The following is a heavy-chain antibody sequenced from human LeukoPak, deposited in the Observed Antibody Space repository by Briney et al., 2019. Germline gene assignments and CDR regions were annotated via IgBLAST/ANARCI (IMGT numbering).Heavy chain of an antibody. V-gene: IGHV3-23*01. CDR1: GFTFSSYA. J-gene: IGHJ5*01. D-gene: IGHD5-18*01. Sequence: PGGSLRLSCAASGFTFSSYAVSWVRQAPGKGLEWVSAISNSGASVYYADSVKGRFTISRDNSKNTLYLQMNSLRAEDTAVYYCGKDILSYDYAQLPTTTDSWGQGTLVTVSS. CDR2: ISNSGASV. CDR3: GKDILSYDYAQLPTTTDS.